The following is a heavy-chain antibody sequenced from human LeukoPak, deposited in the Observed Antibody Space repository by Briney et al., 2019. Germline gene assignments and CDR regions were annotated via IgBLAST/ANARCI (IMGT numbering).Heavy chain of an antibody. CDR1: GDSVSSNSAT. Sequence: SQTLSLTCAISGDSVSSNSATWNRIRQSPSRGLEWLGRTYYRSKWYKYYAVSVKGRITINPDTSKNQFSLQLNSVTPEDTAVYYCARGPSYFQHWGQGTLVTVSS. J-gene: IGHJ1*01. CDR3: ARGPSYFQH. CDR2: TYYRSKWYK. V-gene: IGHV6-1*01.